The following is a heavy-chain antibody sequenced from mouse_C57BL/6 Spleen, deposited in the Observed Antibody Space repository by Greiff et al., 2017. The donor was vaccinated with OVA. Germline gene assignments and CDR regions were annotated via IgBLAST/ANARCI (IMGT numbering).Heavy chain of an antibody. V-gene: IGHV1-80*01. CDR3: ARGGNYYGSSYYFDY. CDR2: IYPGDGDT. Sequence: QVQLQQSGAELVKPGASVKISCKASGYAFSSYWMNWVKQRPGKGLEWIGQIYPGDGDTNYNGTFKGKATLTADKSSRTAYMQLSSLTSEDSAVYFCARGGNYYGSSYYFDYWGQGTTLTVSS. CDR1: GYAFSSYW. J-gene: IGHJ2*01. D-gene: IGHD1-1*01.